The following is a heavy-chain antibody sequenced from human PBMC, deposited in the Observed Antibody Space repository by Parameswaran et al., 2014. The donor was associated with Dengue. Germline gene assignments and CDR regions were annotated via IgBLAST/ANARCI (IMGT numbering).Heavy chain of an antibody. D-gene: IGHD3-16*01. CDR3: ARDTWGAEGFDY. CDR2: IYYSGST. J-gene: IGHJ4*02. Sequence: RWIRQPPGKGLEWIGYIYYSGSTYYNPSLKSRVTISVDTSKNQFSLKLSSVTAADTAVYYCARDTWGAEGFDYWGQGTLVTVSS. V-gene: IGHV4-31*02.